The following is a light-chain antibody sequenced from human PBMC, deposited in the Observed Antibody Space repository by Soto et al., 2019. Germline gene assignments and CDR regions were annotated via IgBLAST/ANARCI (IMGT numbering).Light chain of an antibody. J-gene: IGKJ5*01. CDR1: RSVSSY. CDR2: GAS. Sequence: EIVLTQSPATLSLSPGESATLSCRATRSVSSYLAWYQQKPGQAPRLLIYGASSRATGIPDRFSGSGSGTDFTLTISRLEPEDFAVYYCQQYGSSRITFGQGTRLEIK. V-gene: IGKV3-20*01. CDR3: QQYGSSRIT.